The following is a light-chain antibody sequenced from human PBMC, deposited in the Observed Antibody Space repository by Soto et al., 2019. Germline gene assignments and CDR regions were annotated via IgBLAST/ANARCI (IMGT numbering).Light chain of an antibody. V-gene: IGKV3-20*01. CDR3: RQYGSSPPT. Sequence: EIVLTQSPGTLSLSPWERATLSCRASQSVKSSYLAWYQQKPGQAPRLLIHGASSRATGIPDRFSGSGSGTDFTLTISRLEPEDFAVYYCRQYGSSPPTFGGGTKVDIK. CDR1: QSVKSSY. J-gene: IGKJ4*01. CDR2: GAS.